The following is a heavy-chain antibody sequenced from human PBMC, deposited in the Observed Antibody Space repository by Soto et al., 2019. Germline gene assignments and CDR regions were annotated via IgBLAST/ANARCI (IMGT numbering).Heavy chain of an antibody. CDR1: GYTFTGYY. CDR2: INPNSGGT. D-gene: IGHD6-13*01. V-gene: IGHV1-2*04. J-gene: IGHJ6*02. Sequence: ASVKVSCKASGYTFTGYYMHWVRQAPGQGLEWMGWINPNSGGTNYAQKFQGWVTMTRDTSISTAYMELSRLRSDDTAVYYCARDGGRIAAAGTLNYGMDVWGQGTTVTVSS. CDR3: ARDGGRIAAAGTLNYGMDV.